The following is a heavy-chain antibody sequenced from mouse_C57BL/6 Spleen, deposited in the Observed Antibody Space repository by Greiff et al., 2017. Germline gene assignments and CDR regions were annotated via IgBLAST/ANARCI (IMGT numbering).Heavy chain of an antibody. V-gene: IGHV1-52*01. CDR1: GYTFTSYW. CDR2: IDPSDSET. CDR3: ARRWTGDYFGY. Sequence: VQLQQPGAELVRPGSSVKLSCKASGYTFTSYWMHWVKQRPIQGLEWIGNIDPSDSETHYNQKFKDKATLTVDKSSSTAYMQLSSLTSEDSAVYYCARRWTGDYFGYWGQGTTLTVSS. J-gene: IGHJ2*01. D-gene: IGHD2-3*01.